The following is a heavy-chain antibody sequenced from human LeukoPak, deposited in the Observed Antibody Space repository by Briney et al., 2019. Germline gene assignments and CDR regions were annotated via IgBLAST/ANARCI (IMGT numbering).Heavy chain of an antibody. Sequence: SETLSLTCTVSGGSINSRTYYWGWIRQPPGKGLEWIGTIYYSGTTYYNPSLKSRVTISLDTSKNQFSLKLSSVAAADTAIYYCARDFSSSSTVYYYYYMDVWGKGTTVIVS. CDR1: GGSINSRTYY. D-gene: IGHD6-6*01. CDR2: IYYSGTT. J-gene: IGHJ6*03. V-gene: IGHV4-39*07. CDR3: ARDFSSSSTVYYYYYMDV.